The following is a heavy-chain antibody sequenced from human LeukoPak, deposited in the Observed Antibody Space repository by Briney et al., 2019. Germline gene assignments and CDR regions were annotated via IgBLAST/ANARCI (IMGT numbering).Heavy chain of an antibody. CDR3: ARLGGYTHGPDPVDY. Sequence: SETLSLTCTVSGGSIRSSYYYWGWIRQPPGKGLEWIGSIYDSGSTYYNPSLKSRVTISVDTSKNQFSLKLSSVTAADAAVYFCARLGGYTHGPDPVDYWGQGTLVTVSS. CDR2: IYDSGST. CDR1: GGSIRSSYYY. J-gene: IGHJ4*02. D-gene: IGHD5-24*01. V-gene: IGHV4-39*01.